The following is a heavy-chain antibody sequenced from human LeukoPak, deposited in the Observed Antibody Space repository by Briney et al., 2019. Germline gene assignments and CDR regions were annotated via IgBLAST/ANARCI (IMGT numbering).Heavy chain of an antibody. CDR1: GYSFIKYD. Sequence: ASVKVSCKASGYSFIKYDMNWVRQAPGQGLEWMGWINPNSGGTNYAQKFQGRVTMTRDTSISTAYMELSRLRSDDTAVYYCAREGRYYYDSSGAFDIWGQGTMVTVSS. CDR3: AREGRYYYDSSGAFDI. V-gene: IGHV1-2*02. J-gene: IGHJ3*02. CDR2: INPNSGGT. D-gene: IGHD3-22*01.